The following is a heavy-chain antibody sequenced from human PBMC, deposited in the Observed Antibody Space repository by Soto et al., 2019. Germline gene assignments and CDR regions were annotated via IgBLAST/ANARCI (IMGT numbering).Heavy chain of an antibody. Sequence: PGGSLRLSCTASGFTFDDYAMHWVRQGPGRGLEWVSGITWNSGKIAYADSVKGRSTIARDDDNNSLYLQMNSLRPEDTALYYCVKDSYADFHRVLSTAEYFFDYWGHGTLVTV. CDR1: GFTFDDYA. D-gene: IGHD2-15*01. CDR2: ITWNSGKI. CDR3: VKDSYADFHRVLSTAEYFFDY. J-gene: IGHJ4*01. V-gene: IGHV3-9*01.